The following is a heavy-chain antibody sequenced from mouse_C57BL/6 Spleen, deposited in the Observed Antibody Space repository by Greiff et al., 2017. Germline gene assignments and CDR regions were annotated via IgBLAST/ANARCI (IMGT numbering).Heavy chain of an antibody. Sequence: EVQLQQSGPELVKPGASVKISCKASGYTFTDYYMTWVKQSHGKSLEWIGDINPNNGGTSYNQKFKGKATLTVDKSSSTAYMELRSLTSEDSAVYYCATNYYGSSYWFAYWGQGTLVTVSA. CDR2: INPNNGGT. CDR1: GYTFTDYY. J-gene: IGHJ3*01. D-gene: IGHD1-1*01. CDR3: ATNYYGSSYWFAY. V-gene: IGHV1-26*01.